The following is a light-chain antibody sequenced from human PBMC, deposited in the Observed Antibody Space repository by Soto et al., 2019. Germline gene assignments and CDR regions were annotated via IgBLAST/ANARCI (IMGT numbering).Light chain of an antibody. Sequence: QAVVTQSPSASASLGASVKLTCTLSSGHSSYAIAWHQQQPEKGPRYLMKVNSDGSHNKGDGIPDRFSGSRSGAERYLTISSLQSEDEADYYCQTWGTGIQGVFGGGTKVTVL. CDR1: SGHSSYA. V-gene: IGLV4-69*02. J-gene: IGLJ2*01. CDR3: QTWGTGIQGV. CDR2: VNSDGSH.